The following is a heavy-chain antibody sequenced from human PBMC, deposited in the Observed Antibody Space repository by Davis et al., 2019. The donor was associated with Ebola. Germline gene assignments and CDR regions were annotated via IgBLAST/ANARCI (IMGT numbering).Heavy chain of an antibody. D-gene: IGHD4-17*01. CDR2: ISYDGSNK. CDR1: GFTFSGYA. J-gene: IGHJ4*02. CDR3: ARATAADY. V-gene: IGHV3-30*04. Sequence: GESLKISCAASGFTFSGYAMHWVRQAPGKGLEWVAVISYDGSNKYYADSVKGRFTISRDNSKNTLHLQMNSLRAEDTAVYYCARATAADYWGQGTLVTVSS.